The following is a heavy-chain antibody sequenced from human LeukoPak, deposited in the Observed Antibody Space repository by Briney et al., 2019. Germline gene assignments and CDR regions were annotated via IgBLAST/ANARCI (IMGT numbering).Heavy chain of an antibody. CDR2: IWYDGSNK. CDR1: GFTFSSYG. J-gene: IGHJ3*02. D-gene: IGHD3-10*01. Sequence: GGSLRLSCAASGFTFSSYGMHWVRQAPGKGLEWVAVIWYDGSNKYYADSVKGRFTISRDNSENTLYLQMNSLRAEDTAVYYCARDQDGSGSYAFDIWGQGTMVTVSS. CDR3: ARDQDGSGSYAFDI. V-gene: IGHV3-33*01.